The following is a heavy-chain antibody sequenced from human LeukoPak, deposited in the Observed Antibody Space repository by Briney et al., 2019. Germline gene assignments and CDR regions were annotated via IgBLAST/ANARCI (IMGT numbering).Heavy chain of an antibody. CDR3: ARGLTTVTPDEDYMDV. Sequence: ASVKVSCKASGYTFTGYDMHWVRQAPGQGLEWMGWINPNSGGTNYAQKFQGRVTMTRDTSISTAYMELSRLRSDDTAVYYCARGLTTVTPDEDYMDVWGKGTTVTVSS. CDR2: INPNSGGT. V-gene: IGHV1-2*02. D-gene: IGHD4-17*01. J-gene: IGHJ6*03. CDR1: GYTFTGYD.